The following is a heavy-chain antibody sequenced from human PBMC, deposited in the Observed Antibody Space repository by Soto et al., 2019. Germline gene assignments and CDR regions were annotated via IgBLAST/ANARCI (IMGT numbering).Heavy chain of an antibody. V-gene: IGHV1-2*02. D-gene: IGHD3-16*01. CDR3: VRVGLNRNYDFDF. Sequence: QVQLVQSGAEVKKPGASVKVSCKASGYTFNSYYIHWVRQAPGQGLEWMGWIKPNSDVTGYAQSFQVRVTMTRDMSMTTAYMDLTRLRSDDTAVYYCVRVGLNRNYDFDFWGQGTLITVSS. CDR2: IKPNSDVT. CDR1: GYTFNSYY. J-gene: IGHJ4*02.